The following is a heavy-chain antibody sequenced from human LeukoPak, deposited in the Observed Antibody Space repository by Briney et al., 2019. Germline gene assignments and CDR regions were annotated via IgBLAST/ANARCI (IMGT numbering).Heavy chain of an antibody. CDR1: GGSFSGYY. V-gene: IGHV4-34*01. Sequence: SETLSLTCAVFGGSFSGYYWSWIRQSPEKGLECIGEMRHTCATNYNPSLKSRVTVSVDTSKKQFSLNLRSVTAAATAVYYCARGLHYNILTGGMDVWGQGTKVIVSS. CDR2: MRHTCAT. CDR3: ARGLHYNILTGGMDV. D-gene: IGHD3-9*01. J-gene: IGHJ6*02.